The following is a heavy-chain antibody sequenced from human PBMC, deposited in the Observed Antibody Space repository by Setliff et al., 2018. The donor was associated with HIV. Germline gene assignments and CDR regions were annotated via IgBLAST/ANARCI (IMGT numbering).Heavy chain of an antibody. V-gene: IGHV3-7*01. D-gene: IGHD4-4*01. CDR2: IKQDGSEK. J-gene: IGHJ6*02. CDR3: ARDDYMLYSYYYGMDV. Sequence: PGGSLRLSCVGSGFNFDSDIMMWVRQAPGKGLEWVANIKQDGSEKYYVDSVKGRFTISRDNAKNSLYLQMNSLRAEDTAVYYCARDDYMLYSYYYGMDVWGQGTTVTVSS. CDR1: GFNFDSDI.